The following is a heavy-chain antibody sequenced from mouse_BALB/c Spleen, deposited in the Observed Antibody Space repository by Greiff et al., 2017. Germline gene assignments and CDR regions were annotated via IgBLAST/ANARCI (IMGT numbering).Heavy chain of an antibody. V-gene: IGHV1-5*01. CDR1: GYSFTSYW. CDR3: ARERGFAY. CDR2: IYPGNSDT. Sequence: VQLQQSGTVLARPGASLKMSCKASGYSFTSYWMHWVKQRPGQGLEWIGVIYPGNSDTSYNQKFKGKAKLTAVTSASTAYMELSSLTNEDAAVYYCARERGFAYWGQGTLVTVSA. J-gene: IGHJ3*01.